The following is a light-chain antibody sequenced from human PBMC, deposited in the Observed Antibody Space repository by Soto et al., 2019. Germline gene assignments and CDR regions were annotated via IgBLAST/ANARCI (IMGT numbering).Light chain of an antibody. CDR2: RAS. V-gene: IGKV1-5*03. CDR1: QSVDTW. Sequence: DIQMTQFPSTLSASVGDRVTITCRASQSVDTWLAWYQQKPGKAPSLLIYRASSLESGVPSRFSGSGSGTEFTLTIRSLQPDDFATYYCQQYNNYPRTFCQAAKVEVK. J-gene: IGKJ1*01. CDR3: QQYNNYPRT.